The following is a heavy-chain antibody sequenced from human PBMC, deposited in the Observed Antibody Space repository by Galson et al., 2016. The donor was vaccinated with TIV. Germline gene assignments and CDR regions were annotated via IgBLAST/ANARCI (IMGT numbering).Heavy chain of an antibody. J-gene: IGHJ3*02. CDR3: ARHPLSRAFDI. CDR1: GYTFTKDW. V-gene: IGHV5-51*01. Sequence: QSGAEVKKPGESLKISCKGSGYTFTKDWIGWVRQMPRKGLEWMGVIYPYDSDTRYSPSFQGQVTISANKSISTAYVQWSSLKASDTAMYFCARHPLSRAFDIWGQGTVVTVSS. CDR2: IYPYDSDT.